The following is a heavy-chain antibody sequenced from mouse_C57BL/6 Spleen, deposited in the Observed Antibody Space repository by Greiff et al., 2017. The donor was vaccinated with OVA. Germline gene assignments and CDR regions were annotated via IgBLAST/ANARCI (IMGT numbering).Heavy chain of an antibody. D-gene: IGHD1-1*01. CDR2: IYPGGGYT. Sequence: QVQLQQSGAELVRPGTSVKMSCKASGYTFTNYWIGWAKQRPGHGLEWIGDIYPGGGYTNYNEKFKGKATLTADKSSSTAYQQFSSLTSEHSAIYYCARHADTTSRPLSPFDVWGTGTTVTVSS. CDR3: ARHADTTSRPLSPFDV. V-gene: IGHV1-63*01. J-gene: IGHJ1*03. CDR1: GYTFTNYW.